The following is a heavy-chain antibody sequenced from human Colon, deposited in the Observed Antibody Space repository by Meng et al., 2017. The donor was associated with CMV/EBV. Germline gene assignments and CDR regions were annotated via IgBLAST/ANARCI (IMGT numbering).Heavy chain of an antibody. V-gene: IGHV3-64*02. CDR2: ISSDGRNK. CDR3: ATDPSTVTTNY. CDR1: GFTFCG. D-gene: IGHD4-17*01. Sequence: GESLKISCAASGFTFCGIHWVRQAPGKGLEYVSAISSDGRNKYYADSLKGRVTISRDNSKNTLYLEMGSLRPEDMGVYYCATDPSTVTTNYWGQGTLVTVSS. J-gene: IGHJ4*02.